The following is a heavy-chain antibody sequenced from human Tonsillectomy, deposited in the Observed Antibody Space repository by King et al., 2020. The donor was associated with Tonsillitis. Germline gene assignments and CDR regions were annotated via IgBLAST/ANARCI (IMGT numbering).Heavy chain of an antibody. CDR3: ARDRQVSYSGSFWGDYHYYGMDV. D-gene: IGHD1-26*01. V-gene: IGHV3-30*04. J-gene: IGHJ6*02. CDR2: ISYDGSNK. CDR1: GFTFSTYP. Sequence: VQLVESGGGVVQPGRSLRLSCAASGFTFSTYPMHWVRQAPGKGLEWVAVISYDGSNKNYADSVKGRFSISRDNSKNTLYLQMNRLRAEDTAVYYCARDRQVSYSGSFWGDYHYYGMDVWGQGTTVTVAS.